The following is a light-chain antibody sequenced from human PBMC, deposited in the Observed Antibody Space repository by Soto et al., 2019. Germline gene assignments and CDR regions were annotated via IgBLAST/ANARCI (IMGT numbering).Light chain of an antibody. CDR2: EVS. J-gene: IGLJ3*02. V-gene: IGLV2-14*01. Sequence: QSVLTQPASVSGSPGQSITISCTGTISDVGGYNYVSWFQRHPGKAPKLLLYEVSNWPSGVSNRFSGSKSDNTASLTIYGLETEDEADYYCSSYTKRGTWVFGGGTKVTVL. CDR3: SSYTKRGTWV. CDR1: ISDVGGYNY.